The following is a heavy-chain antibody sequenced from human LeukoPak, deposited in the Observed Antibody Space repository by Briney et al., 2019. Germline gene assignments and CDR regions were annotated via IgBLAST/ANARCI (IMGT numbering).Heavy chain of an antibody. CDR3: ARVFRYPGELLSVGAFDI. CDR1: GGSISSYY. V-gene: IGHV4-59*01. Sequence: PSETLSLTCTVSGGSISSYYWSWIRQPPGKGLEWIGYIYYSGSINYNPSLKSRVTISVDTSKNQFSLKLSSVTAADTAVYYCARVFRYPGELLSVGAFDIWGQGTMVTVSS. D-gene: IGHD1-26*01. J-gene: IGHJ3*02. CDR2: IYYSGSI.